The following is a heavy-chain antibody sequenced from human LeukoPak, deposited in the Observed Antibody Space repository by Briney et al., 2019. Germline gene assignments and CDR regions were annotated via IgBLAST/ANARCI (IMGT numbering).Heavy chain of an antibody. D-gene: IGHD3-3*01. CDR3: ARGSYDFWSGYYALSDYYYYMDV. J-gene: IGHJ6*03. Sequence: ASVKVSCKASGYTFTSYDINWVRRATGQGLEWMGWMNPNSGNTGYAQKFQGRVTITRNTSISTDYMELSSLRSEDTAVYYCARGSYDFWSGYYALSDYYYYMDVWGKGTTVTVSS. CDR2: MNPNSGNT. V-gene: IGHV1-8*03. CDR1: GYTFTSYD.